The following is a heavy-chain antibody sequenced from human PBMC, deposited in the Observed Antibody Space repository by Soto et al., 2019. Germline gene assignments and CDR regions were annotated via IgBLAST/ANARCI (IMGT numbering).Heavy chain of an antibody. CDR2: IYYSGST. J-gene: IGHJ4*02. D-gene: IGHD3-16*01. V-gene: IGHV4-59*01. CDR1: GSSISSYY. Sequence: SETLSLTCTVSGSSISSYYWSWIRQPPGKGLEWIGYIYYSGSTNYNPSLKSRVTISVDTSKNQFSLKLSSVTAADTAVYYCAGGALSFFDYWGQGPLVNVSS. CDR3: AGGALSFFDY.